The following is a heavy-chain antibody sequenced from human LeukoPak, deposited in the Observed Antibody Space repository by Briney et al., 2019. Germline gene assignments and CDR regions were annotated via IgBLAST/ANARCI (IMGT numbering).Heavy chain of an antibody. Sequence: PSETLSLTCAVYGGSFRGYYWSWIRQPPGKGLEWVSAISGSGGSTYYADSVKGRFTISRDNSKNTLYLQMNSLRAEDTAVYYCAKDVDSYGYIDYWGQGTLVTVSS. J-gene: IGHJ4*02. CDR3: AKDVDSYGYIDY. D-gene: IGHD5-18*01. V-gene: IGHV3-23*01. CDR2: ISGSGGST. CDR1: GGSFRGYY.